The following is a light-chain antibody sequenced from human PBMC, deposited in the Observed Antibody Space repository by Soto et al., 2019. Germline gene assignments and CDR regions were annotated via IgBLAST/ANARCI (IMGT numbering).Light chain of an antibody. V-gene: IGKV1-5*01. CDR3: QQYNSYSGT. CDR1: QSISSW. CDR2: DAS. Sequence: DIPMTQSPSTLSASVGDRVTITCRASQSISSWLAWYQQKPGKAPKLLIYDASSLESGGPSRFSGSGSGTEFTLTIGSLQPDDFATYYCQQYNSYSGTFGQGTKVEIK. J-gene: IGKJ1*01.